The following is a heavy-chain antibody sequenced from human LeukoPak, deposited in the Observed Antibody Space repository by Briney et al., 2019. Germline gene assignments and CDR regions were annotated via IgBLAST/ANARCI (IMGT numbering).Heavy chain of an antibody. V-gene: IGHV3-7*02. J-gene: IGHJ4*02. D-gene: IGHD2-15*01. CDR1: GFTFSRFW. Sequence: PGRPLRLSCAASGFTFSRFWMSWVRQAPGKGLEWVANISQHGSGRYYVDSVKGRFTISRDNAKNSLYLQMNSLRAEDTAVYCCASQDAVLVAATQIDYWGQGTLVTVSS. CDR3: ASQDAVLVAATQIDY. CDR2: ISQHGSGR.